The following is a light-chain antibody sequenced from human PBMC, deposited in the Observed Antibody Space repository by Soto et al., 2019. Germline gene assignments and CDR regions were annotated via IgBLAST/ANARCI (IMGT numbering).Light chain of an antibody. CDR1: QSVLYSSNNKNY. Sequence: DIVMTQSPDSLAVSLGERATINCKSSQSVLYSSNNKNYLAWYQQKPGQSPKLLIYWASTRESGVPDRFRGSGSGTDFTLTISSLQAEDVAVYYCQQYYSTPPTFGGGTKVEIK. CDR2: WAS. J-gene: IGKJ4*01. V-gene: IGKV4-1*01. CDR3: QQYYSTPPT.